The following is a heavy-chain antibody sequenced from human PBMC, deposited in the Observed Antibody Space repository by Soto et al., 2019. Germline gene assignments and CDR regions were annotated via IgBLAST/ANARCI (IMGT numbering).Heavy chain of an antibody. CDR1: GYTFRSYG. V-gene: IGHV1-18*01. Sequence: QVPLVQSGTEVKKPGASVKLSCKASGYTFRSYGISWVRQAPGQGPEWMGWISGYNGNTHYPQKFQGKVTMSTDTSTSKAYMELRSLRSDDTAVYYCAKADSNYAGRFSYYYMDVWGNGTLVTVSS. CDR3: AKADSNYAGRFSYYYMDV. CDR2: ISGYNGNT. D-gene: IGHD4-4*01. J-gene: IGHJ6*03.